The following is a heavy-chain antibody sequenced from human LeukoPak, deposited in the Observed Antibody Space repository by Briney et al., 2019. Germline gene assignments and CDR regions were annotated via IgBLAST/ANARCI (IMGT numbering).Heavy chain of an antibody. D-gene: IGHD3-10*01. CDR2: ISYDGSNK. CDR3: AKDYYYGSGSYYRKGSYYYYGMDV. V-gene: IGHV3-30*18. CDR1: RFTFSSYG. J-gene: IGHJ6*02. Sequence: PGGSLRLSCAASRFTFSSYGMHWVRQAPGKGLEWVAVISYDGSNKYYADSVKGRFTISRDNSKNTLYLQMNSLRAEDTAVYYCAKDYYYGSGSYYRKGSYYYYGMDVWGQGTTVTVSS.